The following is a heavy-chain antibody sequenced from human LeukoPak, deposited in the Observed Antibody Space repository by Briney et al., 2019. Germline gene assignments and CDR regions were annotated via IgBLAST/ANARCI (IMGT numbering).Heavy chain of an antibody. Sequence: PSETLSLTCSVSGGSISSTSFYWGWLRRPPGKGLEWIASIYYSGTTHYNPSLKRRVTMSVDTSKNQFSLKLSAVTAADTAVYYCARQYHGSGYVDDLWGQGTLVTVSS. V-gene: IGHV4-39*01. J-gene: IGHJ5*02. CDR3: ARQYHGSGYVDDL. CDR1: GGSISSTSFY. CDR2: IYYSGTT. D-gene: IGHD5-12*01.